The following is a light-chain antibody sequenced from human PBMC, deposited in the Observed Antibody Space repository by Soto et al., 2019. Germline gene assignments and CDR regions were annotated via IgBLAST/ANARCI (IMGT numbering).Light chain of an antibody. J-gene: IGLJ3*02. Sequence: QSASVSGSPGQSITISCTGTSSDVGGYKYVSWYQHHPGKAPKLMIYEVSNRPSGVSNRFSGSKSGNTASLTISGLQAEDEADYYCSSYTTSSTWVFGGGTQLTVL. CDR1: SSDVGGYKY. CDR3: SSYTTSSTWV. CDR2: EVS. V-gene: IGLV2-14*01.